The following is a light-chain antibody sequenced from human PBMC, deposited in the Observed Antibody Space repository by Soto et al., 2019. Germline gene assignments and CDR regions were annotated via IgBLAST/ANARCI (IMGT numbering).Light chain of an antibody. CDR3: ASYTSSSTYV. CDR2: DVS. CDR1: SSDVGGYNY. V-gene: IGLV2-14*03. Sequence: QSALTQPASVSGSPGQSITISCTGTSSDVGGYNYVSWYQQHPGKAPQLMISDVSNRASGVSYRFSGSKSGNTASLTISGLQDEDEADYYCASYTSSSTYVFGTGTKVTVL. J-gene: IGLJ1*01.